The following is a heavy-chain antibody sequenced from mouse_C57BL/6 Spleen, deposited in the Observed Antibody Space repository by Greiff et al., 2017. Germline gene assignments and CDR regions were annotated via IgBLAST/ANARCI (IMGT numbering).Heavy chain of an antibody. Sequence: EVKLVESGGDLVKPGGSLKLSCAASGFTFSSYGMSWVRQTPDKRLAWVATISSGGSYTYYPDSVKGRFTISRDNAKNTLYLQMSSLKSEDTAMYYCASYDGRAWFAYWGQGTLVTVSA. CDR2: ISSGGSYT. V-gene: IGHV5-6*01. D-gene: IGHD2-12*01. CDR3: ASYDGRAWFAY. CDR1: GFTFSSYG. J-gene: IGHJ3*01.